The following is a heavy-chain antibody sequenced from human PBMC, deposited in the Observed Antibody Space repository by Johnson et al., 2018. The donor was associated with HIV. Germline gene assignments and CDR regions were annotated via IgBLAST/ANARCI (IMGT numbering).Heavy chain of an antibody. D-gene: IGHD2-15*01. CDR3: GGVGRTGSAFEM. CDR1: GFTFSDYY. CDR2: ISSSGSTI. Sequence: QVQLVESGGGLVKPGGSLRLSCAASGFTFSDYYMSWIRQAPGKGLEWVSYISSSGSTIYYADSVKGRFTSSRDNSKNTLYLQMNTLRVEDTAVYYCGGVGRTGSAFEMWGLGTMVTVSS. V-gene: IGHV3-11*04. J-gene: IGHJ3*02.